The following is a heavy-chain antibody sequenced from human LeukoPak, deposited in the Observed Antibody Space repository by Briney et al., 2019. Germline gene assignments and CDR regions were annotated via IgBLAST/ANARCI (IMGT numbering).Heavy chain of an antibody. CDR2: IYSGGST. CDR3: ARDLSYSSSWYN. Sequence: GGSLRLSCAASGFTFSSNYMSWVRQAPGKGLEWVSVIYSGGSTYYADSVKGRFTISRDNSKNTLYLQMNSLRAEDTAVYYCARDLSYSSSWYNWGQGTLVTVSS. J-gene: IGHJ4*02. CDR1: GFTFSSNY. D-gene: IGHD6-13*01. V-gene: IGHV3-53*01.